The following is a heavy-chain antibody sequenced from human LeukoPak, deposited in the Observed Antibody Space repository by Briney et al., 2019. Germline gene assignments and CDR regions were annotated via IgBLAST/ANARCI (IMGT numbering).Heavy chain of an antibody. CDR3: AKDYNYSRAGDPAYFDY. CDR1: GFTFSSYA. Sequence: GGSLRLSCAASGFTFSSYAMSWVRQAPGKGLEWVSAISGSGGSTYYADSVKGRFTISRDNSKNTLYLQMNSLRAEDTAVYYCAKDYNYSRAGDPAYFDYGGGGTLVAVSS. V-gene: IGHV3-23*01. D-gene: IGHD6-13*01. J-gene: IGHJ4*02. CDR2: ISGSGGST.